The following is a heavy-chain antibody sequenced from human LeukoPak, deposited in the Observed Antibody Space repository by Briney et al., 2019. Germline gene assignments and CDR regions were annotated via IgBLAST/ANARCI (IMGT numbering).Heavy chain of an antibody. Sequence: ASVKVSCKASGYTFTGYYMHWVRQAPGQGLEWMGWINPNSGGTNYAQKFQGRVTMTRDTSINTAYMELSSLRSEDTAAYYCATARWELRHFDYWGQGTLVTVSS. CDR3: ATARWELRHFDY. J-gene: IGHJ4*02. V-gene: IGHV1-2*02. CDR1: GYTFTGYY. CDR2: INPNSGGT. D-gene: IGHD1-26*01.